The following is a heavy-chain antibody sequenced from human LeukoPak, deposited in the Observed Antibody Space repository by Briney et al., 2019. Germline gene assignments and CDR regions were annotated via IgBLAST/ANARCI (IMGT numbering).Heavy chain of an antibody. Sequence: ASVKVSCKASGYTFTGYYMHWVRQAPGQGLEWMGWINPNSGGTNYAQKFQGRVTMTRDTSISTAYMELSRLRSDDTAVYYCARDPQQQLVYYYYGMDVWGQGTPVTVSS. J-gene: IGHJ6*02. CDR2: INPNSGGT. CDR3: ARDPQQQLVYYYYGMDV. V-gene: IGHV1-2*02. D-gene: IGHD6-13*01. CDR1: GYTFTGYY.